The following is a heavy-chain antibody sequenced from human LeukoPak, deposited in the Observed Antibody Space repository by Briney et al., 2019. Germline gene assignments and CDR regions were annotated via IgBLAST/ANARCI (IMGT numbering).Heavy chain of an antibody. J-gene: IGHJ4*02. D-gene: IGHD3-22*01. Sequence: QPGGSLRLSCAASGFTVSSNEMSWVRQAPGKGLEWVSSISGGSTYYADSRKGRFTISRDNSKNTLYLQMNSLRAEDTAVYYCAKKGYYDGSGYYMYYFDHWGQGTLVTVSS. CDR1: GFTVSSNE. CDR2: ISGGST. CDR3: AKKGYYDGSGYYMYYFDH. V-gene: IGHV3-38-3*01.